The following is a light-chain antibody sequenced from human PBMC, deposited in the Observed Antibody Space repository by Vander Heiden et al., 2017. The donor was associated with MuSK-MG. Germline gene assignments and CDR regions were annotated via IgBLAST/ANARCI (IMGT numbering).Light chain of an antibody. J-gene: IGKJ2*04. CDR1: QTISDY. CDR2: GAS. Sequence: DIVLTQSPGTLSLSPGERATLSCRASQTISDYLAWYQQKPGQAPRLLIYGASSRAPGIPDRFSGSGSGTDFTLTISRLEPEDFAVYFCQQYGSLRSFGQGTKLEIK. CDR3: QQYGSLRS. V-gene: IGKV3-20*01.